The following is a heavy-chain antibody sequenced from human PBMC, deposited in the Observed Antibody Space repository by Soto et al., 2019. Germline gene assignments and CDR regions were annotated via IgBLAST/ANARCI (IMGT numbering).Heavy chain of an antibody. Sequence: SVKVSCKASGGTFSSYAISWVRQAPGQGLEWMGGIIPIFGTANYAQKFQGRVTITADESTSTAYMELSSLRSEDTAVYYCARGDYYGSGSYYNAYYYGMDVWGQGTTVTVSS. CDR1: GGTFSSYA. J-gene: IGHJ6*02. V-gene: IGHV1-69*13. CDR3: ARGDYYGSGSYYNAYYYGMDV. D-gene: IGHD3-10*01. CDR2: IIPIFGTA.